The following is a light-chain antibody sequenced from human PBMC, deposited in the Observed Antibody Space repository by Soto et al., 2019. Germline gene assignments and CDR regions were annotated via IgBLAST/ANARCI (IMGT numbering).Light chain of an antibody. V-gene: IGKV3-15*01. CDR2: GAS. Sequence: EIVLTQSPGTLSLSPGERATLSCRASQSVTNSLAWYQQKPGQAPRLLFYGASTRATDIPARFSGTGSGTEFTLAICSLQSEDFAVYYCQQHSKWPRTFGQGTKV. CDR1: QSVTNS. CDR3: QQHSKWPRT. J-gene: IGKJ1*01.